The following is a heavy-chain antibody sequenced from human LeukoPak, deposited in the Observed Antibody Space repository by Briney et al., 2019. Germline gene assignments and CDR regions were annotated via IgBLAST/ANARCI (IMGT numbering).Heavy chain of an antibody. D-gene: IGHD6-6*01. CDR1: GGSISSSSYY. CDR3: ARHEYSSFASAIDY. Sequence: KPSETLSLTCTVSGGSISSSSYYWGWIRQPPGKGLEWIGSIYYSGSTYYNPSLKSRVTISVDTPKNQFSLKLSSVTAADTAVYYCARHEYSSFASAIDYWGQGTLVTVSS. CDR2: IYYSGST. J-gene: IGHJ4*02. V-gene: IGHV4-39*01.